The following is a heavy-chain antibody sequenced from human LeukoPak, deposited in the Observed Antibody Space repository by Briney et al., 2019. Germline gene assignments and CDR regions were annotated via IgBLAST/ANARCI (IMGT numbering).Heavy chain of an antibody. CDR2: INHSGST. J-gene: IGHJ4*02. CDR1: GGSFSGYY. V-gene: IGHV4-34*01. CDR3: ARGVYYFDY. Sequence: SETLSLTCAVYGGSFSGYYWSWIRQPPGKGLEWIGEINHSGSTNYNPSLKSRVTISVDTSKDQFSLKLSSVTAADTAVYCCARGVYYFDYWGQGTLVTVSS.